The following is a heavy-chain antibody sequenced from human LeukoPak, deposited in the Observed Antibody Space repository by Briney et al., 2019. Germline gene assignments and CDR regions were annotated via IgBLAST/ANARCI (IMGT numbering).Heavy chain of an antibody. CDR3: ATQPGSDY. V-gene: IGHV3-74*01. J-gene: IGHJ4*02. Sequence: GGSLRLSCAASGYTFSSYWMHWVRQAPGKGLVWVSRINSDGSVSNYADSVKGRFTISRDNAKNTLYLQMNSLRAEDTAVYYCATQPGSDYWGQGTLVTVSS. CDR2: INSDGSVS. D-gene: IGHD3-10*01. CDR1: GYTFSSYW.